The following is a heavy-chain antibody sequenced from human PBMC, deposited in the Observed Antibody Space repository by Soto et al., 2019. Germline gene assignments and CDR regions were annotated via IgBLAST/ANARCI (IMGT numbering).Heavy chain of an antibody. CDR3: ARGLGSSWFFL. D-gene: IGHD6-13*01. J-gene: IGHJ4*02. CDR1: GFSFSTFN. V-gene: IGHV3-48*01. Sequence: PGGSLRLSCAASGFSFSTFNMNWVRQAPGRGLEWVSLITDSSDVIRYADSVRGRFTISRDNVKNSLYLQMSSLGAEDTAVYYCARGLGSSWFFLWGQGTLVTVSS. CDR2: ITDSSDVI.